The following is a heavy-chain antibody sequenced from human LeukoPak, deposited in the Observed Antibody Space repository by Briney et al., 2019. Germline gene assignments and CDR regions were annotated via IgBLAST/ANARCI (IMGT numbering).Heavy chain of an antibody. CDR3: AIDAQRGFDYSNSLEY. D-gene: IGHD4-11*01. J-gene: IGHJ4*02. V-gene: IGHV3-33*08. Sequence: GGSLTLSCAAFGFTYSHYGMHWVRQVPGKGLEWVAVIWSDGTEKYYGDAVKGRFTISRDNSMKTLYLQMNSLRGDDTAVYYCAIDAQRGFDYSNSLEYWGQGTLVTVSS. CDR1: GFTYSHYG. CDR2: IWSDGTEK.